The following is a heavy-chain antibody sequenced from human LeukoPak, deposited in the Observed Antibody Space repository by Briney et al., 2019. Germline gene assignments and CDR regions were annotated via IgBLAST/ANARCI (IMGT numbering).Heavy chain of an antibody. D-gene: IGHD3-16*01. CDR1: GGSISSYY. J-gene: IGHJ4*02. CDR3: ARDYGSYRFRGFDY. CDR2: IYYSGST. V-gene: IGHV4-59*01. Sequence: SETPSLTCTVSGGSISSYYWSWIRQPPGKGLEWIGYIYYSGSTNYNPSLKSRVTISVDTSKNQFSLKLSSVTAADTAVYYCARDYGSYRFRGFDYWGQGTLVTVSS.